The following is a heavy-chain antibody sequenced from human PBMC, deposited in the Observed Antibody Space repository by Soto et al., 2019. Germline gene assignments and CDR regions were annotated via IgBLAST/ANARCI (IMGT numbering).Heavy chain of an antibody. CDR1: GYSFTSYW. V-gene: IGHV5-51*01. CDR2: IYPGDSDT. J-gene: IGHJ5*02. CDR3: ARHSPYCSSTSCYGYNWFDT. D-gene: IGHD2-2*01. Sequence: PGESLKISCKGSGYSFTSYWIGWVRQMPGKGLEWMGIIYPGDSDTRYSPSFQGQVTISADKSISTAYLQWSSLKASDTAMYYCARHSPYCSSTSCYGYNWFDTWGQGTLVTVSS.